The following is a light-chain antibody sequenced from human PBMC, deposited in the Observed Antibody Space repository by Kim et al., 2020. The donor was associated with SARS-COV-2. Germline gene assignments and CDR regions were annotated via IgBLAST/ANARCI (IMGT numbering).Light chain of an antibody. CDR3: QQYHTSPYN. J-gene: IGKJ2*01. CDR1: QSVSTS. CDR2: GAF. Sequence: LRPGERATLSGRAGQSVSTSLAWYQQKPGQSPRLLIYGAFNRAPGIPDRVSGSESGTDFTLTISGLEPEDFAVYYCQQYHTSPYNFGPGTKLEI. V-gene: IGKV3-20*01.